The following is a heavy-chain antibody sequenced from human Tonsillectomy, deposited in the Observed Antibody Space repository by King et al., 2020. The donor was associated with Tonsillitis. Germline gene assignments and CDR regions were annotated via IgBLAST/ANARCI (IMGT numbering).Heavy chain of an antibody. CDR1: GYSFTSHW. D-gene: IGHD3-10*01. CDR3: ARRGSYGPYWYFDL. Sequence: VQLVESGAEVKKPGESLKISCEGFGYSFTSHWIGWVRQMPGKGLEWMGIIYPADSDTRYSPSFQGQVTMSADKSISTAYLQWSSLKASDTAMYYFARRGSYGPYWYFDLWGRGTLVTVSS. CDR2: IYPADSDT. V-gene: IGHV5-51*01. J-gene: IGHJ2*01.